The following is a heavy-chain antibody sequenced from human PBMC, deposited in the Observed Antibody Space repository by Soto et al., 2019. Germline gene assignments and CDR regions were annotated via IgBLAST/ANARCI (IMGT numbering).Heavy chain of an antibody. D-gene: IGHD3-9*01. Sequence: QVQLQESGPGLVKPSQTLSLTCTVSGDSISSGGYYWSWIRQHPGKGREWIAHIYYSGSTYYNPSLKSRVTITVDTSKNQFSLKLSSVTEADTAVYYCARSPHFDGYNDYWGRGTLVTVSS. J-gene: IGHJ4*02. V-gene: IGHV4-31*03. CDR1: GDSISSGGYY. CDR2: IYYSGST. CDR3: ARSPHFDGYNDY.